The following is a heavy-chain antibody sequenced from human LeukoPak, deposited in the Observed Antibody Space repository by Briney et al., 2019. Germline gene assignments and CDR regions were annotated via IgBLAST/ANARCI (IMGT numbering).Heavy chain of an antibody. J-gene: IGHJ5*02. V-gene: IGHV3-30*18. CDR3: AKGAWLELRFWFDP. CDR1: GFTFSSYG. CDR2: ISYDGSNK. Sequence: PGGSLRLSCAASGFTFSSYGMHWVRQAPGKGLEWVAVISYDGSNKYYADSVKGRFTISRDNSKNTLYPQMNSLRAEDTAVYYCAKGAWLELRFWFDPWGQGTLVTVSS. D-gene: IGHD1-7*01.